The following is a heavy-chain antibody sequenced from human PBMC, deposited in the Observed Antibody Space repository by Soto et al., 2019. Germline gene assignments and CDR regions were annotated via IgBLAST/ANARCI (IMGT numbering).Heavy chain of an antibody. V-gene: IGHV3-30-3*01. D-gene: IGHD5-18*01. J-gene: IGHJ4*02. Sequence: QPVGSLRLSCAASGFTFSSYAMHWVRQAPGKGLEWVAVISYDGSNKYYADSVKGRFTISRDNSKNTLYLQMNSLRAEDTAVYYCARPIKQRGYSYGMHYWGQGTLVTVSS. CDR2: ISYDGSNK. CDR1: GFTFSSYA. CDR3: ARPIKQRGYSYGMHY.